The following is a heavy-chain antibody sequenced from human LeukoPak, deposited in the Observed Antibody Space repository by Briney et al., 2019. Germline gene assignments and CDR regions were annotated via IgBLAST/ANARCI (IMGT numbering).Heavy chain of an antibody. CDR2: IYYSGST. CDR3: ARDPVVGATNWFDP. V-gene: IGHV4-59*12. D-gene: IGHD1-26*01. CDR1: GGSISSYY. Sequence: SETLSLTCTVSGGSISSYYWSWLRQPPGKGLEWIGFIYYSGSTHYKSSLKSRVTISVDTSKNQFSLRLTSVTAADTAVYHCARDPVVGATNWFDPWGQGTLVTVSS. J-gene: IGHJ5*02.